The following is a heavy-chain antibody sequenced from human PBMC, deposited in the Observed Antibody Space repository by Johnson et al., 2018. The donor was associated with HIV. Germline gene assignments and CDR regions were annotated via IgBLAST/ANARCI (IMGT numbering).Heavy chain of an antibody. J-gene: IGHJ3*02. CDR1: EFTFSSYA. D-gene: IGHD3-16*01. CDR3: ARGGSDVFDI. Sequence: QLQLLESGGGVVQPGTSLRLSSAASEFTFSSYAMHWVRQAPGTALVWVAVISYDGSNKYYTDSVKGRFTISRDNAKNSLYLQMNSLRADDTAVYYCARGGSDVFDIWGRGTMVTVSS. V-gene: IGHV3-30-3*01. CDR2: ISYDGSNK.